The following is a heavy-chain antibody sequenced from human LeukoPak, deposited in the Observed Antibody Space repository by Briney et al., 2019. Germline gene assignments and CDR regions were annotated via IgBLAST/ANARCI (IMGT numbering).Heavy chain of an antibody. CDR2: INHSGST. CDR3: ARNYYGSGSPLYYYYYMDV. Sequence: SETRSLTCAVYGGSFSGYYWSWIRQPPGKGLEWIGEINHSGSTNYNPSLKSRVTISVDTSKNQFSLKLSSVTAADTAVYYCARNYYGSGSPLYYYYYMDVWGKGTTVTISS. CDR1: GGSFSGYY. V-gene: IGHV4-34*01. D-gene: IGHD3-10*01. J-gene: IGHJ6*03.